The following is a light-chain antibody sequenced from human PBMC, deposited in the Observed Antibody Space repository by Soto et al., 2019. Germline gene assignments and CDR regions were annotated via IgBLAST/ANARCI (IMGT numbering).Light chain of an antibody. Sequence: EIVMTQSPATLSVSPGARATLSCRASQSVSSNLAWYQQKPGQAPRLLISGASTRATGIPARFSGSGSGTDFTLTIRSLQSEDFAVYYCQQYNVWPRTFGQGTKVEIK. J-gene: IGKJ1*01. V-gene: IGKV3-15*01. CDR1: QSVSSN. CDR3: QQYNVWPRT. CDR2: GAS.